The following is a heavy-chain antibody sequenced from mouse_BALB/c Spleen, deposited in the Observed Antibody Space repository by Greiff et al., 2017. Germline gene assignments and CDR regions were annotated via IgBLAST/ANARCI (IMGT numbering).Heavy chain of an antibody. V-gene: IGHV5-9-4*01. CDR2: ISSGGSYT. D-gene: IGHD1-1*01. CDR3: ARLYYGSSPYYFDY. CDR1: GFTFSSYA. Sequence: EVQLVESGGGLVKPGGSLKLSCAASGFTFSSYAMSWVRQSPEKRLEWVAEISSGGSYTYYPDTVTGRFTISRDNAKNTLYLEMSSLRSEDTAMYYCARLYYGSSPYYFDYWGQGTTLTVSA. J-gene: IGHJ2*01.